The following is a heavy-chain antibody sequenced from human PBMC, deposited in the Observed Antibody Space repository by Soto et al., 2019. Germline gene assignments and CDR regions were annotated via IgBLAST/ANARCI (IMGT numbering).Heavy chain of an antibody. CDR3: ANDITGPRTAFDR. V-gene: IGHV3-9*01. CDR2: ISWNSGSI. CDR1: GFTFDDYA. Sequence: SLRLFCAASGFTFDDYAMHWVRQAPGKGLEWVSGISWNSGSIGYADSVKGRFTISRDNAKNSLYLQMNSLRAEDTALYYCANDITGPRTAFDRWGQGTMHTVSS. J-gene: IGHJ3*02.